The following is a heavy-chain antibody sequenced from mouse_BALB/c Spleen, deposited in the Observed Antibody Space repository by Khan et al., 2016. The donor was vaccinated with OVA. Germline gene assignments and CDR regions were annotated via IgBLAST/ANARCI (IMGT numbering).Heavy chain of an antibody. CDR3: ASHYGHYFDY. CDR2: IYPGDGDT. D-gene: IGHD1-1*02. V-gene: IGHV1-87*01. CDR1: GYTFTRYW. Sequence: QVQLKQSGAELARPGASVKLSCKASGYTFTRYWMLWVKQRPGQGLEWIGAIYPGDGDTRYTQKFKGKATLTADKSSSTAYMQLSSLASDDSAVYYGASHYGHYFDYWGQGTTLTVSS. J-gene: IGHJ2*01.